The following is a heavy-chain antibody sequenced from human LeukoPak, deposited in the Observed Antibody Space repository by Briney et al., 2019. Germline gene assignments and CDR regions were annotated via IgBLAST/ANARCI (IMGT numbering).Heavy chain of an antibody. J-gene: IGHJ5*02. V-gene: IGHV4-34*01. CDR1: GGSFSGYY. Sequence: SETLSLTCAVYGGSFSGYYWSWIRQPPGKGLEWIGEINHSGSTNYNPSLKSRVTMSLDGSKNQFSLRLNSVTAADTAVYYCARGRGWNWFDPWGQGTLVTVSS. CDR3: ARGRGWNWFDP. CDR2: INHSGST. D-gene: IGHD3-10*01.